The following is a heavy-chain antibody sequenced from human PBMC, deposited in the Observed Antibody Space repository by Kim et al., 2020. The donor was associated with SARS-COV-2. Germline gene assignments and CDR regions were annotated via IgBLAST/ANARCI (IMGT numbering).Heavy chain of an antibody. V-gene: IGHV4-4*02. CDR2: T. CDR3: ARREVRGQIDP. J-gene: IGHJ5*02. Sequence: TNYNPSLKSRVTISVDKSKNQFSLKLSSVTAADTAVYYCARREVRGQIDPWGQGTLVTVSS. D-gene: IGHD3-10*01.